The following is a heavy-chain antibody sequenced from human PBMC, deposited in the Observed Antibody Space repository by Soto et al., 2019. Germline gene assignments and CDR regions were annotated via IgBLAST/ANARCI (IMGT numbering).Heavy chain of an antibody. J-gene: IGHJ5*02. Sequence: GASVKVSCKASGYTFTGYYMHLVRQAPGQGLEWMGWINPNSGGTNYAQKFQGWVTMTRDTSISTAYMELSRLRSDDTAVYYCARASCFYCPGDSCYPNCFDPWGQGTLVTVSS. V-gene: IGHV1-2*04. CDR3: ARASCFYCPGDSCYPNCFDP. CDR2: INPNSGGT. D-gene: IGHD2-15*01. CDR1: GYTFTGYY.